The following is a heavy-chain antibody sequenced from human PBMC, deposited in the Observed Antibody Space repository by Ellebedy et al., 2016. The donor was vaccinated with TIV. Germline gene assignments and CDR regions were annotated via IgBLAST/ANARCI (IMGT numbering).Heavy chain of an antibody. V-gene: IGHV4-31*03. CDR1: GGSISSGGYY. CDR2: IYHSGST. J-gene: IGHJ3*02. D-gene: IGHD2-21*02. Sequence: SETLSLTCTVSGGSISSGGYYWSWIRQHPGKGLEWIGYIYHSGSTYYNPSLKSRVTISVDTSKNQFSLKLSSVTAADTAVYYCARDSSSRVVVTALDAFDIWGQGTMVTVSS. CDR3: ARDSSSRVVVTALDAFDI.